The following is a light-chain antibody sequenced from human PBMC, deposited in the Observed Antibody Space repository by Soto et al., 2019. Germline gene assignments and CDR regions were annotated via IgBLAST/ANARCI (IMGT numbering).Light chain of an antibody. CDR2: GAF. J-gene: IGKJ2*01. Sequence: EIVLTHSPGTLSLSPGERATLSCRASQSISSSFLAWYQQKPGQGPRLLIYGAFSRATGIPDRFSGSGSGTDFTLTISRLEPEDFAVYYCQQSDTSPPMYTFGQGTKLEIK. CDR3: QQSDTSPPMYT. V-gene: IGKV3-20*01. CDR1: QSISSSF.